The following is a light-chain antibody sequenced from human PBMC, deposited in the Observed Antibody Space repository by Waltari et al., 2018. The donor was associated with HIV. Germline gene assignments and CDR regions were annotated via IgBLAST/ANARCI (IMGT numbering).Light chain of an antibody. J-gene: IGLJ3*02. Sequence: QSVLTQPPSASGTPGQRVTIPCSGSRSNIGRNYVYWYQQLPGTTPKLLTYRNNQRPSGVPDRFSGSKSGTSASLAISGLRSEDEADYYCAAWDDSLSGWVFGGGTKLTVL. CDR3: AAWDDSLSGWV. V-gene: IGLV1-47*01. CDR2: RNN. CDR1: RSNIGRNY.